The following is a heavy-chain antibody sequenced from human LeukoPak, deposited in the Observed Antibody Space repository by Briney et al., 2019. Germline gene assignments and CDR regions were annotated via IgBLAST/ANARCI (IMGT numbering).Heavy chain of an antibody. Sequence: GGSLRLSCAASGFTFSSYGMHWVRQAPGKGLEWVAVISYDGSRKFYADSVKGRFTISRDNAKNTLYLQMNSLRAEDTAVYYCASLGSRDAYEGGDFWGQGTLVTVSS. CDR2: ISYDGSRK. D-gene: IGHD5-24*01. CDR1: GFTFSSYG. J-gene: IGHJ4*02. V-gene: IGHV3-30*03. CDR3: ASLGSRDAYEGGDF.